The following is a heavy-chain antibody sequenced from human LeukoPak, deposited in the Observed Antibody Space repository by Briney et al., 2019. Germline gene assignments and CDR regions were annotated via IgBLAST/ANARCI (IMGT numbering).Heavy chain of an antibody. V-gene: IGHV1-46*01. Sequence: ASVTVSCTASGYTFTSYYMHWVRQAPGQGLEWLGIINPSGGSTSYAQKFQGRATMTRDTSTSTVYMELSSLRSEDTAVYYCARAPYTKYCGGDCEGQAFDYWGQGTLVTVSS. J-gene: IGHJ4*02. CDR2: INPSGGST. CDR1: GYTFTSYY. D-gene: IGHD2-21*02. CDR3: ARAPYTKYCGGDCEGQAFDY.